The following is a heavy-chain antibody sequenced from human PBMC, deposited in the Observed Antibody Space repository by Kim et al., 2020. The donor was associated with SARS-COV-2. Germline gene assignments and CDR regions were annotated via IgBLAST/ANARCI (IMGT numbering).Heavy chain of an antibody. J-gene: IGHJ4*02. D-gene: IGHD3-10*01. CDR3: ANGEPTPCGY. CDR2: ISYDGSNK. CDR1: GFTFSSYG. Sequence: GGSLRLSCAASGFTFSSYGMHWVRQAPGKGLEWVAVISYDGSNKYYADSVKGRFTISRDNSKNTLYLQMNSLRAEDTAVYYCANGEPTPCGYWGQGTLVTFSS. V-gene: IGHV3-30*18.